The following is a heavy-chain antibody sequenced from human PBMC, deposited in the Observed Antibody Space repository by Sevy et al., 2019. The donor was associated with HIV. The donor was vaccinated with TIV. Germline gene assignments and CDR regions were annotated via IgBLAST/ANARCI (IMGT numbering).Heavy chain of an antibody. J-gene: IGHJ3*02. V-gene: IGHV3-48*02. D-gene: IGHD3-22*01. CDR2: ISSSSSTI. Sequence: GGSLRLSCAASGFTFSSYSMNWVRQAPGKGLEWVSYISSSSSTIYYADSVKGRFTISRDNAKNSLYLKMNSLRDEDTAGYYCARVPDKIVVVITHDAFDIWGQGTMVTVSS. CDR3: ARVPDKIVVVITHDAFDI. CDR1: GFTFSSYS.